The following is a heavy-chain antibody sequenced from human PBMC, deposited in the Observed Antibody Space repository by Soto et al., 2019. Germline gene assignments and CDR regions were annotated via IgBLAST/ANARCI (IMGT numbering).Heavy chain of an antibody. CDR3: ARLRIATNNYKWFDP. V-gene: IGHV4-31*03. D-gene: IGHD2-21*01. CDR1: GAALKSGNYY. J-gene: IGHJ5*02. CDR2: IYVTGAV. Sequence: SETLSLTCSVSGAALKSGNYYWSWIRQVPGKGLEWIGHIYVTGAVDYNPSLRDRITISQDTSERQFSLNLRLVTAADTDVYYCARLRIATNNYKWFDPWGQGTLVTVSS.